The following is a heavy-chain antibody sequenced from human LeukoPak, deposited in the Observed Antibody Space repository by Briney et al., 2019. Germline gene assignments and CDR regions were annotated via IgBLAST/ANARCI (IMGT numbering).Heavy chain of an antibody. CDR2: ISRSGTTT. CDR1: GFSFSDAW. CDR3: AKDGGFRGYYYYYMDV. D-gene: IGHD3-10*01. Sequence: KTGGSLRLSCAASGFSFSDAWMSWVRQAPGKGLEWVSYISRSGTTTLYADSVKGRFTISRDNSKNSLYLQMNSLRTEDTALYYCAKDGGFRGYYYYYMDVWGKGTTVTVSS. V-gene: IGHV3-11*01. J-gene: IGHJ6*03.